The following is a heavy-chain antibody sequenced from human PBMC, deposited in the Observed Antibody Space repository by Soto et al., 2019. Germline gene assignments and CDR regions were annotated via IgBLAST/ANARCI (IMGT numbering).Heavy chain of an antibody. D-gene: IGHD6-19*01. CDR1: GFTFSSYS. CDR3: AKDAVAGNGEYDWFDP. J-gene: IGHJ5*02. V-gene: IGHV3-48*01. CDR2: ISSSRSTT. Sequence: SGGSLRLSCAASGFTFSSYSMNWVRQAPGKGLEWVSYISSSRSTTYYADSVKGRFTISRDNSKSAVFLQMNSLRVEDTAIYYCAKDAVAGNGEYDWFDPWGQGTLVTVSS.